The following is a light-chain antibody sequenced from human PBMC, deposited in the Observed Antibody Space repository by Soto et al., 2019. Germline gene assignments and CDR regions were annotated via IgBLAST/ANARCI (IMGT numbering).Light chain of an antibody. Sequence: DIQMTQSPSSLSASVGDRVTITCRASQSISYFLNWYQQKPGTAPTLLIYTASNLQDGVPSRFSGSGSGTDFTLTISSLEPEDFAIYYCQQGYRTPLSFGGGTKVEI. CDR3: QQGYRTPLS. CDR1: QSISYF. J-gene: IGKJ4*01. V-gene: IGKV1-39*01. CDR2: TAS.